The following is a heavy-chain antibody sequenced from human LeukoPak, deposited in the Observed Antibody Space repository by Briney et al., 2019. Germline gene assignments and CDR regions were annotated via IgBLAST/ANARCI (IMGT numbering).Heavy chain of an antibody. V-gene: IGHV4-59*01. D-gene: IGHD3-16*02. Sequence: PSETLSLTCTVSGDSISSDYWNWIRQPPGKALEWIGYIYYSGSTNYNPSLKSRVTILVDTSKNQFSLNLRSVTAADTAVYYCARGTFGGVISNWGQGTLVTVSS. CDR3: ARGTFGGVISN. J-gene: IGHJ4*02. CDR1: GDSISSDY. CDR2: IYYSGST.